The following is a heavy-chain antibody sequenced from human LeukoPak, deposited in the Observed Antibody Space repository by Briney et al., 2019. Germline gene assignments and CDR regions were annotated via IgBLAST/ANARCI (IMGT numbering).Heavy chain of an antibody. Sequence: SQTLYLTSTLSLGAISLYYCSSIPHTQGNRLGWIGDVSDSGSTNYYPSLKSRITISVDTLKNQFFLKVSSVTAEDTAAYYCARHTGRVVGRHWTTYAMDVWGQGTTVTVSS. CDR2: VSDSGST. CDR3: ARHTGRVVGRHWTTYAMDV. V-gene: IGHV4-59*08. CDR1: LGAISLYY. D-gene: IGHD2-15*01. J-gene: IGHJ6*02.